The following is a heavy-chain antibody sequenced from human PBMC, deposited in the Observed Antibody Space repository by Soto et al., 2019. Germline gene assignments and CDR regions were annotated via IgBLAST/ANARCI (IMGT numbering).Heavy chain of an antibody. Sequence: GESLKISCKGSGYNFATDWIGWVRQMPGKGLECMGIIYPADSDTRYSPSFQGQVTISADKSISTAYLQWSSLKASDTAMYYCARAPGGSGYFGAFDIWGQGTMVTVSS. CDR2: IYPADSDT. D-gene: IGHD3-3*01. V-gene: IGHV5-51*01. CDR1: GYNFATDW. J-gene: IGHJ3*02. CDR3: ARAPGGSGYFGAFDI.